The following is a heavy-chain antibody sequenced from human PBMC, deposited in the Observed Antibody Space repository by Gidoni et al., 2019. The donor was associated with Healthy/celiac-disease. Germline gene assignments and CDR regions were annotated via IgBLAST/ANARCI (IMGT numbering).Heavy chain of an antibody. J-gene: IGHJ4*02. CDR1: GFKFSDHY. CDR2: INPAIGGT. Sequence: QVQLVQSGPEVKKPGAPMKVSCKASGFKFSDHYIHWVLQAPGQGLEWMGWINPAIGGTRYAQKFQGRVNMAWDTATTTALMEVTSLTPDDTAIYYCVREGNWGTGWDIWGQGTRVTVSS. D-gene: IGHD1-26*01. V-gene: IGHV1-2*02. CDR3: VREGNWGTGWDI.